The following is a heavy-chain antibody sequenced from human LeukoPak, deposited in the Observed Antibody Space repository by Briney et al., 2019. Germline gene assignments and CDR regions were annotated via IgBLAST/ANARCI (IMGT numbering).Heavy chain of an antibody. CDR2: INHSGST. Sequence: SETLSLTCAVYGGSFSGYYWSWIRQPPGKGLEWIGEINHSGSTNYNPSLKSRVTISVDTSKNQFSLKLSSVTAADTAVYYCARDFSRKGVAFDIWGQGTMVTVFS. J-gene: IGHJ3*02. V-gene: IGHV4-34*01. CDR3: ARDFSRKGVAFDI. CDR1: GGSFSGYY. D-gene: IGHD3-3*01.